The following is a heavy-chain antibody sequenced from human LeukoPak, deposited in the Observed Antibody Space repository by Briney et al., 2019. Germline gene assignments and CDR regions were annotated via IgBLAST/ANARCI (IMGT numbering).Heavy chain of an antibody. CDR2: ISSSSSYI. V-gene: IGHV3-21*01. CDR3: ARGGGYGYFDY. Sequence: GGSLRLSCAASGFTFSSYNMNWVRQAPGEGLEWVSSISSSSSYIYYADSVRGRFTISRDNAKNSLYLQMNSLRAEDTAVYYCARGGGYGYFDYWGQGTLVTVSS. D-gene: IGHD5-18*01. J-gene: IGHJ4*02. CDR1: GFTFSSYN.